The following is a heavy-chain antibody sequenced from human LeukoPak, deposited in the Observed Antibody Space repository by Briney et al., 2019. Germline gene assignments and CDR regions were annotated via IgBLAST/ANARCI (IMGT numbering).Heavy chain of an antibody. D-gene: IGHD1-1*01. CDR3: ARHPRPAGVERPIRLFFVY. CDR2: IDPSDSYT. Sequence: GESLRISCKGSGYSFTSYWISWVRQMPGKGLEWMGRIDPSDSYTNYSPSFQGHVTISADKSISTAYLQWSSLKASDTAMYYCARHPRPAGVERPIRLFFVYWGQGTLVTVSS. V-gene: IGHV5-10-1*01. CDR1: GYSFTSYW. J-gene: IGHJ4*02.